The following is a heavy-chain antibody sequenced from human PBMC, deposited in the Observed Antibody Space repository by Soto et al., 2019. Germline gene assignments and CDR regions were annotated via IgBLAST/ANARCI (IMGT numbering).Heavy chain of an antibody. CDR3: ASENAIVVVVAAAHSYGMDV. J-gene: IGHJ6*02. CDR2: IIPIFGTA. V-gene: IGHV1-69*01. CDR1: GGTFSSYA. D-gene: IGHD2-15*01. Sequence: QVQLVQSGAEVKKPGSSVKVSCKASGGTFSSYAISWVRQAPGQGLEWMGGIIPIFGTANYAQQFQGRVTITADESTSTAYMELSSLRSEDTAVYYCASENAIVVVVAAAHSYGMDVWGQGTTVTVSS.